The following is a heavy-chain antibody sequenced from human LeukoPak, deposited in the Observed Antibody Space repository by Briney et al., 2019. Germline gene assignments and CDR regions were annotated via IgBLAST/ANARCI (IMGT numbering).Heavy chain of an antibody. CDR2: IYTSGST. V-gene: IGHV4-61*02. D-gene: IGHD3-10*01. CDR1: GGSISSGSYY. Sequence: SETLSLTCTVSGGSISSGSYYWSWIRQPAGKGLEWIGRIYTSGSTNYNPSLKSRVTISVDTSKNQFSLKLSSVTAADTAVYYCARDPTWGYGSIWGFDPWGQGTLVTVSS. CDR3: ARDPTWGYGSIWGFDP. J-gene: IGHJ5*02.